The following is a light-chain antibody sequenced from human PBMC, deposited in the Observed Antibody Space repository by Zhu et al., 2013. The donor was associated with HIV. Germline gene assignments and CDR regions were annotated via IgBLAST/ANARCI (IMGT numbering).Light chain of an antibody. J-gene: IGKJ1*01. CDR2: AAS. Sequence: DIQMTQSPSSLSASVGDRVTITCRASQGISSYLAWYQQKPGKVPKLLIYAASTLQSGVPSRFSGSGSGTDFTLTISSLQPEDVATYYCQKYNSAPRTFGQGTRMEFK. CDR3: QKYNSAPRT. CDR1: QGISSY. V-gene: IGKV1-27*01.